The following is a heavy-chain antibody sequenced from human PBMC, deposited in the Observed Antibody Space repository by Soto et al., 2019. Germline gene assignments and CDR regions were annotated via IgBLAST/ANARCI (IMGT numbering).Heavy chain of an antibody. CDR2: ISAYNGNT. J-gene: IGHJ5*02. V-gene: IGHV1-18*04. CDR3: ARDVGIVVVVAATERWFDP. CDR1: GYTFTSYG. D-gene: IGHD2-15*01. Sequence: ASVKVSCKASGYTFTSYGISWVRQAPGQGLEWMGWISAYNGNTNYAQKLQGRVTMTTDTSTSTAYMELRSLRSDDTAVYYCARDVGIVVVVAATERWFDPWGQGTLLTVSS.